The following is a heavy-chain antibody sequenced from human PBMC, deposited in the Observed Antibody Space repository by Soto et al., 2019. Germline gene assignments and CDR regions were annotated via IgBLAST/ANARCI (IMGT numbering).Heavy chain of an antibody. Sequence: EVQLVETGGGLIQPGGSLRLPCAASGFTVSSHYMSWVRQAPGKGLEWVSVIYSGGSTYYADSVKGRFTISRDNSKNTLYLQMNSLRAEDTAVYYCARIGGYYYYGMDVWGQGTTVTVSS. J-gene: IGHJ6*02. D-gene: IGHD3-10*01. CDR1: GFTVSSHY. CDR2: IYSGGST. V-gene: IGHV3-53*02. CDR3: ARIGGYYYYGMDV.